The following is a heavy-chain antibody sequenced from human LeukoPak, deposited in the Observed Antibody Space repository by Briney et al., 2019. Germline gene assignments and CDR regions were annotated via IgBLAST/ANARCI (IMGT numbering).Heavy chain of an antibody. D-gene: IGHD6-13*01. CDR1: GFSFTSYD. V-gene: IGHV3-23*01. CDR2: NTGSGGTK. Sequence: GPLRFSCAASGFSFTSYDRSWVRQAPGKGLEWASTNTGSGGTKYYADSVKGRFTTSTDSSKNTLFLQMNSLRVEDTAVYSCAKDLAPFTNAWYAFDYWGRGILVTVSS. CDR3: AKDLAPFTNAWYAFDY. J-gene: IGHJ4*02.